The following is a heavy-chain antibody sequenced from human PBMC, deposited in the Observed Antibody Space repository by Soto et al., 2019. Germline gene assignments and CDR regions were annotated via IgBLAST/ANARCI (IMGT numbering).Heavy chain of an antibody. CDR2: ISSSSSYI. V-gene: IGHV3-21*01. J-gene: IGHJ5*02. CDR1: GFTFSSYS. D-gene: IGHD6-19*01. CDR3: ARDGVAVAGYNWFDP. Sequence: GGSLRLSCAASGFTFSSYSMNWVRQAPGKGLEWVSSISSSSSYIYYAESVKGRFTISRDNAKNSLYLQMNSLRAEDTAVYYCARDGVAVAGYNWFDPWGQGTLVTVSS.